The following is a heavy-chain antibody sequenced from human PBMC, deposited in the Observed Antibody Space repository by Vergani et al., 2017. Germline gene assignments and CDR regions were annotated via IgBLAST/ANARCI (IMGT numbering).Heavy chain of an antibody. CDR3: ARVGLTMNTWYNWNDEDAFDI. CDR2: IKQDGSEK. J-gene: IGHJ3*02. Sequence: EVQLVESGGGLVQPGGSLRLSCAASGFTFSSYWMSWVRQAPGKGLEWVANIKQDGSEKYYVDSVKGRFTISRDNAKNSLYLQMNSLRAEDTAVYYCARVGLTMNTWYNWNDEDAFDIWGQGTMVTVSS. D-gene: IGHD1-1*01. CDR1: GFTFSSYW. V-gene: IGHV3-7*03.